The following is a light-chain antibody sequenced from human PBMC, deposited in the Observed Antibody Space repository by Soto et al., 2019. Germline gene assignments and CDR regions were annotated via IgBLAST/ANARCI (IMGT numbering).Light chain of an antibody. CDR3: QQYYSSPQA. CDR1: QSVLHSPNNKNY. V-gene: IGKV4-1*01. CDR2: WAS. J-gene: IGKJ1*01. Sequence: DIVMTQSPDSLAVSLGERATINCKSSQSVLHSPNNKNYLAWYQQKSGQPPKLLIYWASTRESGVPDRFSGSGSGTDFTLTISSLQAEDVAVYYGQQYYSSPQAFGQGTKVEIK.